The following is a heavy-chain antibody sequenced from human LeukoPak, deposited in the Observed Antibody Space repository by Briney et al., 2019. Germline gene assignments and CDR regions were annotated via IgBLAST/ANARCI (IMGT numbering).Heavy chain of an antibody. CDR3: ARGYSSASHY. V-gene: IGHV4-31*03. J-gene: IGHJ4*02. CDR1: GGSVSSSSYY. D-gene: IGHD6-19*01. Sequence: SETLSLTCTVSGGSVSSSSYYWGWIRQPPGKGLEWIGYIYNSGSTYYNPSLKSRVSISVGTSKNQFSLMLSSVTAADTAVYYCARGYSSASHYWGQGTLVTVSS. CDR2: IYNSGST.